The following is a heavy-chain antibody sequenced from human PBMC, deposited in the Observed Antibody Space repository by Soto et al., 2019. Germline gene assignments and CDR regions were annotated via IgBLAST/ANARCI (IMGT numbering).Heavy chain of an antibody. CDR1: GFSLSTRGVG. D-gene: IGHD5-12*01. CDR2: IFWDDDK. CDR3: AHRPRGYDSYFGF. Sequence: TLKESGPTLMKPTQTLTLTCTFSGFSLSTRGVGVAWIRQPPGKALEWLALIFWDDDKWYNPSLKSRLTITEDTSQNQVVLIMTNTDPVDTATYYFAHRPRGYDSYFGFWGKGTLVTVSS. V-gene: IGHV2-5*02. J-gene: IGHJ4*02.